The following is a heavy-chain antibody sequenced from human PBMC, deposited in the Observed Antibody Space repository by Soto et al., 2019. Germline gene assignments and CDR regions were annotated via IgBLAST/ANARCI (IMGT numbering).Heavy chain of an antibody. CDR1: GYTFSSIG. V-gene: IGHV1-18*01. Sequence: ASVKVSCKTSGYTFSSIGISWVRQAPGQGLEWMGWISPYKGNTYYAQRLQGRVTMTTDTSTSTAYMELRSLRSDDAAVYFCARDLDGSGNYYTDYWGQGTLVTVSS. D-gene: IGHD3-10*01. CDR3: ARDLDGSGNYYTDY. J-gene: IGHJ4*02. CDR2: ISPYKGNT.